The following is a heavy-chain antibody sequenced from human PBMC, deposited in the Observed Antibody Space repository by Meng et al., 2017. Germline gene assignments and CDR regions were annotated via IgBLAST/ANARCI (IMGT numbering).Heavy chain of an antibody. V-gene: IGHV3-21*01. Sequence: EGELMVSGVVRVKAGVSLRLSCAASGFTFSGYSMNWVRQAPGKGLEWVSSISSSSSYIYYADSVKGRFTISRDNAKNSLYLQMNSLRAEDTAVYYCARDPPSEWELLPPGDYWGQGTLVTVSS. J-gene: IGHJ4*02. CDR2: ISSSSSYI. CDR3: ARDPPSEWELLPPGDY. D-gene: IGHD1-26*01. CDR1: GFTFSGYS.